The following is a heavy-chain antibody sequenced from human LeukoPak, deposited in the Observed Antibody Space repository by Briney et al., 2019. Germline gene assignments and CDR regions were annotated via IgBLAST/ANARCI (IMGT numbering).Heavy chain of an antibody. CDR2: IYYSGST. V-gene: IGHV4-59*01. D-gene: IGHD1-26*01. Sequence: SETLSLTCTVSGGSISSYYWSWIRQPPGKGLEWIGYIYYSGSTNYNPSLKSRVTISVDTSKNQFSLKLSSVTAADTAVYYCARVQWELRGGGAFDIWGQGTMVTVSS. CDR1: GGSISSYY. CDR3: ARVQWELRGGGAFDI. J-gene: IGHJ3*02.